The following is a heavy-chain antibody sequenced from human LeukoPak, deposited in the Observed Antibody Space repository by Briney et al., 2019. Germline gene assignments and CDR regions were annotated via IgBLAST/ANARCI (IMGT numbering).Heavy chain of an antibody. J-gene: IGHJ5*02. CDR1: GGSFSGYY. CDR3: ARQYSSGWYGDDWFDP. Sequence: ETLSLTCAVYGGSFSGYYWSWIRQPPGKGLEWIGEINHSGSTNYNPSLKSRVTISVDTSKNQFSLKLSSVTAADTAVYYCARQYSSGWYGDDWFDPWGQGTLVTVSS. V-gene: IGHV4-34*01. CDR2: INHSGST. D-gene: IGHD6-19*01.